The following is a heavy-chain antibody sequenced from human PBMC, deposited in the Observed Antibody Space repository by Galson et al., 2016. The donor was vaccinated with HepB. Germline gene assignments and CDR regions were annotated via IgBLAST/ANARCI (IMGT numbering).Heavy chain of an antibody. V-gene: IGHV2-5*02. CDR2: IYWDDDK. J-gene: IGHJ6*02. D-gene: IGHD3-10*01. CDR1: GFSVNKYGVG. CDR3: AHSRRITVIRGGTCYYIRDV. Sequence: PALVKPTQTLTLTCTFSGFSVNKYGVGVGWMRQSPGKAPEWLALIYWDDDKGYNPSLESRLYITKDTSKNQVVLTMTNMDPADTATYYCAHSRRITVIRGGTCYYIRDVWGQGTTVAVSS.